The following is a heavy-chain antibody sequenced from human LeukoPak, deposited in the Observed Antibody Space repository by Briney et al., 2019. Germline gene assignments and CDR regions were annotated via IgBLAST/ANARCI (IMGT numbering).Heavy chain of an antibody. CDR1: GGSISSGDYY. D-gene: IGHD4-23*01. CDR3: ARDSDYGGEDDP. V-gene: IGHV4-30-4*01. Sequence: SQTLSLTCTVSGGSISSGDYYWSWIRQPPGKGLEWIGYIYYSGSTYYNPSLKSRVTISVDTSKNQFSLKLSSVTAADTAVYYCARDSDYGGEDDPWGQGTLVIVSS. J-gene: IGHJ5*02. CDR2: IYYSGST.